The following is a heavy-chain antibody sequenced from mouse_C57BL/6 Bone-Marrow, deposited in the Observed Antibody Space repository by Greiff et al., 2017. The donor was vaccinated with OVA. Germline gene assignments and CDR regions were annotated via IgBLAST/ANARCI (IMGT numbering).Heavy chain of an antibody. Sequence: VHVKQSVAELVRPGASVKLSCTASGFNIKNTYMHWVKQRPEQGLEWIGRIDPANGNTKYAPKFQGKATITADTSSNTAYLQLSSLTSEDTAIYYCASYYYGSSYPFDYWGQGTTLTVSS. J-gene: IGHJ2*01. CDR3: ASYYYGSSYPFDY. CDR2: IDPANGNT. D-gene: IGHD1-1*01. V-gene: IGHV14-3*01. CDR1: GFNIKNTY.